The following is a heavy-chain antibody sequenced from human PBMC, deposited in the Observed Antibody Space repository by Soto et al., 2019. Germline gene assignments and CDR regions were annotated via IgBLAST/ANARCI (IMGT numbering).Heavy chain of an antibody. J-gene: IGHJ6*02. CDR2: IIPIFGTA. V-gene: IGHV1-69*12. Sequence: QVQLVQSGAEVKKPGSSVKVSCKASGGTFSSYAISWVRQAPGQGLEWMGGIIPIFGTADYAQKFQGRVTITADESTSTAYMERSSLRSEDTAVYYCARSGARPGDYYYGMDVWGQGTTVTVSS. CDR1: GGTFSSYA. D-gene: IGHD3-10*01. CDR3: ARSGARPGDYYYGMDV.